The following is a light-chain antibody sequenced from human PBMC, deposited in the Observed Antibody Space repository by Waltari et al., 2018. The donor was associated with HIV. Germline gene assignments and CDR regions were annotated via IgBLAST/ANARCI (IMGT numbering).Light chain of an antibody. CDR2: VAS. CDR1: QTISSY. J-gene: IGKJ1*01. CDR3: QQSYNNPRT. Sequence: DIQMTKSPSSLSASVGDRVTLTCRASQTISSYLNWYQQKPGQAPKLLMYVASSLQSGVPSRFSGSGSGTDFTLTISNLQPEDFATYYCQQSYNNPRTFGQGTKVEI. V-gene: IGKV1-39*01.